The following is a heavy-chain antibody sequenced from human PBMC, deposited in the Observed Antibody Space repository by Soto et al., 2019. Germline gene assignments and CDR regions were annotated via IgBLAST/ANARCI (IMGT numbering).Heavy chain of an antibody. CDR1: GYTFASYA. D-gene: IGHD3-22*01. J-gene: IGHJ4*02. CDR3: ATDLLPSYDSSGYYVR. Sequence: GASVKVSCKASGYTFASYAISWMRQAPGQGLEWMGWISAYNGNTNYAQKLQGRVTMTADTSTSTAYMELSSLRSEDTAVYYCATDLLPSYDSSGYYVRWGQGTLVTVSS. V-gene: IGHV1-18*01. CDR2: ISAYNGNT.